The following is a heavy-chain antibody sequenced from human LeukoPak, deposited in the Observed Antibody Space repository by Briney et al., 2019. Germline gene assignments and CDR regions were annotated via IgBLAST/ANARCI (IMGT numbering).Heavy chain of an antibody. D-gene: IGHD3-22*01. J-gene: IGHJ6*02. CDR1: GGTFISYA. Sequence: ASVKVSCKASGGTFISYAISWVRQAPGQGLEWMGGIIPIFGTANYAQKFQGRVTITADESTSTAYMELSSLRSEDTAVYYCATHYYDSSGYYYYGMDVWGQGTTVTVSS. CDR3: ATHYYDSSGYYYYGMDV. V-gene: IGHV1-69*01. CDR2: IIPIFGTA.